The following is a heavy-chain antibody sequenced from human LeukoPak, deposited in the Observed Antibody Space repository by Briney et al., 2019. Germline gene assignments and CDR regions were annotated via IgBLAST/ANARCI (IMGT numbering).Heavy chain of an antibody. CDR3: ARDQNEGYRVYFYYFDY. Sequence: PGGSLRLSCAASGFTFSSYGMNWVRQAPGKGLEWVSDIWDSGSNKYYVDSVKGRFTISRDNSKDTLYLQMNSLRAEDTAVYYCARDQNEGYRVYFYYFDYWGQGTLVTVSS. CDR1: GFTFSSYG. CDR2: IWDSGSNK. J-gene: IGHJ4*02. V-gene: IGHV3-33*08. D-gene: IGHD2-8*01.